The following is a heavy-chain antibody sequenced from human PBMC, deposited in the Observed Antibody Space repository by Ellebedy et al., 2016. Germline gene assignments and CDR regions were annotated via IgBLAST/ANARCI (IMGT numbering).Heavy chain of an antibody. CDR3: ARGLARQQLVLGYFQH. CDR2: IYYSVST. V-gene: IGHV4-31*03. D-gene: IGHD6-13*01. Sequence: SETLSLTCTVSGGSISSGGYYWSWIRQHPGKGLEWIGYIYYSVSTYYNPSLKSRVTISVDTSKNQFSLKLSSVTAADTAVYYCARGLARQQLVLGYFQHWGQGTLVTVSS. CDR1: GGSISSGGYY. J-gene: IGHJ1*01.